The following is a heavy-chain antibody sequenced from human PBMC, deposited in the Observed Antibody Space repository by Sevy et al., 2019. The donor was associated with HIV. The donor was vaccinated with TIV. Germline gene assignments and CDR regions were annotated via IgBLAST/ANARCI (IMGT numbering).Heavy chain of an antibody. CDR3: ARVFSSYYFDY. CDR1: GFTFGSYG. D-gene: IGHD6-6*01. V-gene: IGHV3-30*02. Sequence: GGSLSLSCAASGFTFGSYGMHWVRQAPGKGLEWVAYISYDRSDKNYGDSVKDRFTISRDNSKNTVYLQMNSLRAEDTAIYYCARVFSSYYFDYWGQGILVTVSS. J-gene: IGHJ4*02. CDR2: ISYDRSDK.